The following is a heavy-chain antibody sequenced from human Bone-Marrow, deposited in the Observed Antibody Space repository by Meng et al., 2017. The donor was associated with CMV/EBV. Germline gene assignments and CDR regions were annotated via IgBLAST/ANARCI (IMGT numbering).Heavy chain of an antibody. V-gene: IGHV3-30*02. CDR1: GFTFSSYG. Sequence: GGSLRLSCAASGFTFSSYGMEWVRQAPGKGLEWVAFIRYNGEDEYYADSVKGRFTISRDNSKSTLYLQMNSLRAEDTGVYDCAKVEGSYAADYWGQGTLVTVSS. J-gene: IGHJ4*02. CDR2: IRYNGEDE. D-gene: IGHD3-16*01. CDR3: AKVEGSYAADY.